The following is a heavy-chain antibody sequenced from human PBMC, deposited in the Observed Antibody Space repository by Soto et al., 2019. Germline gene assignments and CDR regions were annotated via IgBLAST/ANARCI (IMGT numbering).Heavy chain of an antibody. CDR3: AIYRNWKGYYGMDV. CDR2: IFYSGST. V-gene: IGHV4-59*01. J-gene: IGHJ6*02. D-gene: IGHD1-1*01. CDR1: GGSISSYY. Sequence: SETLSLTCTVSGGSISSYYWNWIRQPSGKGLEWIGYIFYSGSTNYNPSLKSRVTISVDTSKNQFSLKLNSLTAADTAVYYCAIYRNWKGYYGMDVRGQGTTVTVSS.